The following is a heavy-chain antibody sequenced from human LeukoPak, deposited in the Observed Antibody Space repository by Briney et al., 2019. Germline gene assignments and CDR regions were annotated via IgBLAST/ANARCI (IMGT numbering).Heavy chain of an antibody. V-gene: IGHV3-33*06. CDR3: AKPGSSSTFDY. J-gene: IGHJ4*02. D-gene: IGHD6-6*01. Sequence: GGSLRLSCAASGFTFSSYGMHWVRQAPGKGLEWVAVIWYDGSNKYYADSVKGRFTISRDNSKNTLYLQMNSLRAEDTAVYYCAKPGSSSTFDYWGQGTLVIVSS. CDR2: IWYDGSNK. CDR1: GFTFSSYG.